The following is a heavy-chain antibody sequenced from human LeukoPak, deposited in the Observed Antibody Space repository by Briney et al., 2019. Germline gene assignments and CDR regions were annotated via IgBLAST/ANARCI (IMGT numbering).Heavy chain of an antibody. CDR3: ARDLAWGAFDY. Sequence: GSLRLSCAASGFTFSNAWMSWVRQAPGKGLEWVGRIKSKTDGGTTDYAAPVKGRFTISRDDSKNTLSLQMNSLRVEDTAVYYCARDLAWGAFDYWGQGTLVTVSS. V-gene: IGHV3-15*01. J-gene: IGHJ4*02. CDR2: IKSKTDGGTT. CDR1: GFTFSNAW. D-gene: IGHD3-16*01.